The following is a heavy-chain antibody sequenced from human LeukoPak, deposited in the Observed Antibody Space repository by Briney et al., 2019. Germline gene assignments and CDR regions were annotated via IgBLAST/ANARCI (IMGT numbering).Heavy chain of an antibody. CDR1: GGSISSSSYY. Sequence: SETLSLTCTVSGGSISSSSYYWGWIRQPPGKGLEWTGSIFYSGSTYYNPSLKSRVTISVDTSKNQFSLKLSSVTASDTAMYYCARLGYCDGSSCYLHYHYYMDVWGKGTTVTVSS. CDR3: ARLGYCDGSSCYLHYHYYMDV. CDR2: IFYSGST. D-gene: IGHD2-2*01. V-gene: IGHV4-39*01. J-gene: IGHJ6*03.